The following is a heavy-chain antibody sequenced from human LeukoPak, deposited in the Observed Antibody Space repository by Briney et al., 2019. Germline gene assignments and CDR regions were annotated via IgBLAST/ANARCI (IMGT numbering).Heavy chain of an antibody. Sequence: PGGSLRLSCAASGFTFTRHGMHWVRQTPGKGLEWVAFIRYDGSDKYYADSVKGRFTISRDNSDNTLYLQMNSLRAEDTAVYYCAKGSSYCSSNTCPQYYYYMDVWGKGTTVTVSS. V-gene: IGHV3-30*02. CDR3: AKGSSYCSSNTCPQYYYYMDV. J-gene: IGHJ6*03. D-gene: IGHD2-2*01. CDR1: GFTFTRHG. CDR2: IRYDGSDK.